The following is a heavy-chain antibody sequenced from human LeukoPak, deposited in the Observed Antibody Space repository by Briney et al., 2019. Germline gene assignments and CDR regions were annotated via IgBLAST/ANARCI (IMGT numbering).Heavy chain of an antibody. CDR1: GDSVSRSDSY. V-gene: IGHV4-39*01. CDR3: ARRRYYDSSGYLE. J-gene: IGHJ1*01. CDR2: IYYSGRT. Sequence: PSETLSLTCTIFGDSVSRSDSYWDWIRQPPGKGLEWIGTIYYSGRTYYSPSLKSRVTLSVAMSNNQFSLTLSSVTAADTALYFCARRRYYDSSGYLEWGQGTLVTVSS. D-gene: IGHD3-22*01.